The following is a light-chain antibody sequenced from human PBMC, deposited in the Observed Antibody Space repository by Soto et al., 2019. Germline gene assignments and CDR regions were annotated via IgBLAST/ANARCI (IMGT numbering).Light chain of an antibody. CDR3: QQYGSSRFT. CDR1: RSITNSY. Sequence: EIVLTQSPGTLSLSPGERATLSCRASRSITNSYLAWYQQKPGQAPRLLVYGASSRATGIPDRFSGSGSGTDFTLTISRLEPEDFAVYYCQQYGSSRFTFCPGTKVDVK. J-gene: IGKJ3*01. CDR2: GAS. V-gene: IGKV3-20*01.